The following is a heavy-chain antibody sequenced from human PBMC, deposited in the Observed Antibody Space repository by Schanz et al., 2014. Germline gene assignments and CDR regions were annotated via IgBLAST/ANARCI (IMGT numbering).Heavy chain of an antibody. CDR2: ISAYNGNT. CDR3: ARDRRRYCSTASCLHDNWFDP. J-gene: IGHJ5*02. V-gene: IGHV1-18*01. D-gene: IGHD2-2*01. Sequence: QVQLVQSGAEVKKPGSSMKVSCKASGGTFNSYTINWVRQAPGQGLEWMGWISAYNGNTNYAQKLQGRVTMTTDTSTSPAYMELRSLRSDDTAVYYCARDRRRYCSTASCLHDNWFDPWGQGTLVIVSS. CDR1: GGTFNSYT.